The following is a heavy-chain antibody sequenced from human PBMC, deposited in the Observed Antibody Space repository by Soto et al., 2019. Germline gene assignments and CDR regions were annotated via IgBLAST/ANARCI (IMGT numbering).Heavy chain of an antibody. CDR1: GFTFISYA. CDR3: AKPYGDYDSFDY. CDR2: ISGSGGST. V-gene: IGHV3-23*01. J-gene: IGHJ4*02. Sequence: GGSLRLSCAASGFTFISYAMGWVRQAPGKGLECFSAISGSGGSTYYADSVKGRFTLSRDNSKNTLYLQMNSLRAEDTAVYYCAKPYGDYDSFDYWGQGTLVTVSS. D-gene: IGHD4-17*01.